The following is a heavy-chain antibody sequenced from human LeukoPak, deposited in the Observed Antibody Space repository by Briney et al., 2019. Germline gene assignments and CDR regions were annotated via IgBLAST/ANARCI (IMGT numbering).Heavy chain of an antibody. Sequence: GGSLRLSCAASGFTFSDHYMDWVRQAPGKGLEWVGRTRNKANSYTTEYAASVKGRFTISRDDSKNSLYLQMNSLRAEDTAVYYCASGDYYDSSGYWPNDYWGQGTLVTVSS. CDR2: TRNKANSYTT. D-gene: IGHD3-22*01. CDR1: GFTFSDHY. CDR3: ASGDYYDSSGYWPNDY. V-gene: IGHV3-72*01. J-gene: IGHJ4*02.